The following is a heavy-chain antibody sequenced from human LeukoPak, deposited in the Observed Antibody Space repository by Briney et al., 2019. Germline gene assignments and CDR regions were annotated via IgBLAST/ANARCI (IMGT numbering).Heavy chain of an antibody. CDR2: INSSSRTI. J-gene: IGHJ3*02. CDR3: ARDYYDSSGYFYPNAFDI. CDR1: GFTFSTYS. V-gene: IGHV3-48*02. Sequence: TGGSLRLSCAASGFTFSTYSMNWVRQAPGEGLEWISYINSSSRTIYYADSVKGRFTISSDNAKNSLYLQMNSLRDKDTAVYYCARDYYDSSGYFYPNAFDIWGQGTMVTVSS. D-gene: IGHD3-22*01.